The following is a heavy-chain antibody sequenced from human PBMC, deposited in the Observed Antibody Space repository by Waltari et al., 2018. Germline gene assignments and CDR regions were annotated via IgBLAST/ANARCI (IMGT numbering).Heavy chain of an antibody. CDR1: GFAFSDYD. D-gene: IGHD3-10*01. CDR3: TRDLYGSGGDWFDP. Sequence: EVRLAESGGGLVKPGGSLRLSCTASGFAFSDYDRNWVRQAPGTGLEWVSSIGGTHSNIFYADSVKGRFTVSRDNAKNSLYFQMDNLRAEDSGLYYCTRDLYGSGGDWFDPWGQGTLVTVSS. J-gene: IGHJ5*02. V-gene: IGHV3-21*01. CDR2: IGGTHSNI.